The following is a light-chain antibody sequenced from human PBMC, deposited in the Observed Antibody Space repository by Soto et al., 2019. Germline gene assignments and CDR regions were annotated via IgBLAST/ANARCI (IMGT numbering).Light chain of an antibody. J-gene: IGKJ2*01. CDR2: AAA. CDR1: QGISSF. V-gene: IGKV1-8*01. CDR3: QQYLSNPYT. Sequence: AIRLTQSPSSISASTGDRVTITCRASQGISSFLTWYQQKPGKAPKLLVYAAATLQRGAPSRFSASGSGTDFTLTISSLQSEDFATYFCQQYLSNPYTFGQGTKLEI.